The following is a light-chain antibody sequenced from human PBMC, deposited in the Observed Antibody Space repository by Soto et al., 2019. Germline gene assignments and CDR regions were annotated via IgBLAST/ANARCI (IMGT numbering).Light chain of an antibody. V-gene: IGLV2-14*01. CDR3: SSYASSSTVV. CDR2: DVS. J-gene: IGLJ2*01. Sequence: QSALTQPASVSGSPGQSITISCTGTSSDVGGYNYVSWYQQHPGKAPNLMIYDVSNRPAGASNRFSGSKSGNTASLTSSGLQDEDEADYYCSSYASSSTVVFGGGTKLTVL. CDR1: SSDVGGYNY.